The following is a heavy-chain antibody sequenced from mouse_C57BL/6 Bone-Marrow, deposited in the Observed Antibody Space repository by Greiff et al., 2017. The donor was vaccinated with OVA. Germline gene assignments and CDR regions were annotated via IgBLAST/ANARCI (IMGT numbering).Heavy chain of an antibody. D-gene: IGHD2-4*01. V-gene: IGHV1-81*01. CDR1: GYTFTSYG. CDR3: ARGGYDYDVPWFAY. CDR2: IYPRSGNT. J-gene: IGHJ3*01. Sequence: VQLQESGAELARPGASVKLSCKASGYTFTSYGISWVKQRTGQGLEWIGEIYPRSGNTYYNEKFKGKATLTADKSSSTAYMELRSLTSEDSAVYFCARGGYDYDVPWFAYWGQGTLVTVSA.